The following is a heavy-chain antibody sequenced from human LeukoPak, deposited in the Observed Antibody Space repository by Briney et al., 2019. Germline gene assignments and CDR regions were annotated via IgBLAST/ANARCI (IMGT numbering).Heavy chain of an antibody. CDR3: VRPMNGRYGFFDY. J-gene: IGHJ4*02. V-gene: IGHV3-20*04. Sequence: GGSLRLSCAASGFTFDDYGMSWVRQAPGKGLEWVSSIKWNGGSTGYADSVKGRFTISRDNAKNSLYLQMNSLRAGDTAVYYCVRPMNGRYGFFDYWGQGILVTVSS. CDR2: IKWNGGST. D-gene: IGHD1-26*01. CDR1: GFTFDDYG.